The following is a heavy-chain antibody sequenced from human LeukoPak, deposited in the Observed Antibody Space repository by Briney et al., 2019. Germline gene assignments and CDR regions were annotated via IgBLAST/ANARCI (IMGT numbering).Heavy chain of an antibody. Sequence: PGGSLRLSCAASGFTFSNTWMHWVRQAPGKGLVWVSRIHSDGISTTYADSVKGRFTISRDNAKNTLYLQMNSLRAEDTAVYYCARAYSSGWGSFDYWGQGTLVTVSS. CDR3: ARAYSSGWGSFDY. CDR1: GFTFSNTW. J-gene: IGHJ4*02. CDR2: IHSDGIST. D-gene: IGHD6-19*01. V-gene: IGHV3-74*03.